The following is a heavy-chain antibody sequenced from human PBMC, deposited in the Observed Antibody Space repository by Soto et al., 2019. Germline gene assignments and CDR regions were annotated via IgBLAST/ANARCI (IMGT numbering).Heavy chain of an antibody. CDR2: IWYDGSKK. CDR1: GFTFSNYG. Sequence: QVQLVESGGGVVQPGRSLTLSCAGSGFTFSNYGIHWVRQAPGKGLEWVAVIWYDGSKKYYADSVKGRFTISRDNSKNTLFLRMNSLRAEDTAVYYCARHRSDYGLDYWGQGTLVTVSS. J-gene: IGHJ4*02. CDR3: ARHRSDYGLDY. V-gene: IGHV3-33*01. D-gene: IGHD4-17*01.